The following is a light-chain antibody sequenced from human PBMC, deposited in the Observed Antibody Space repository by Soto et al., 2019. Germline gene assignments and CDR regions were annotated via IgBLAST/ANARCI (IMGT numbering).Light chain of an antibody. Sequence: IVLTQSPGTLSLSPGESVTLSCKASQSVSSSYLACYQQKPGQAPRLVIYGASSRATGIPDRFSGSGSGTDLTLTISRLEPEDFAVYYCQQYGSSPPWTFGQGTKVDI. V-gene: IGKV3-20*01. CDR2: GAS. J-gene: IGKJ1*01. CDR1: QSVSSSY. CDR3: QQYGSSPPWT.